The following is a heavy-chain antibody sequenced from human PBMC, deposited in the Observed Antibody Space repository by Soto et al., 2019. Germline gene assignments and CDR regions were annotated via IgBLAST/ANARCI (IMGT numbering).Heavy chain of an antibody. J-gene: IGHJ6*02. CDR3: ARDPHSSGWQTYGMDV. CDR1: GHTFTIYA. D-gene: IGHD6-19*01. CDR2: IDAGNGNT. V-gene: IGHV1-3*01. Sequence: GASVKVSCKASGHTFTIYAMHWVRQAPRQRLEWMGWIDAGNGNTKYSQKFQGRVTITRDTSASTAYMELSSLRSEDTAVYYCARDPHSSGWQTYGMDVWGQGTTVTVSS.